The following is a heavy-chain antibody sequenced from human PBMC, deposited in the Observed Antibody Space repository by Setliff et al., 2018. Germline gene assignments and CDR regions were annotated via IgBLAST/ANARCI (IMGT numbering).Heavy chain of an antibody. CDR3: ARTCSGSGCYAGLES. Sequence: GGSLRLSCAASGFAFSTYRMHWVRQAPGKGLVWVAVIWDDGVKKYHADSVKGRFTISRDKSKKTLYLQMNSLRPEDTAVYYCARTCSGSGCYAGLESWGQGTPVTV. CDR1: GFAFSTYR. D-gene: IGHD2-15*01. CDR2: IWDDGVKK. J-gene: IGHJ4*02. V-gene: IGHV3-33*08.